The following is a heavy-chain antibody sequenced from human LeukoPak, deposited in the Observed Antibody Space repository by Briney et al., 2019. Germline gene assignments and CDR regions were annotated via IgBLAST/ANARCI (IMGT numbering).Heavy chain of an antibody. CDR2: ISYDGSNR. J-gene: IGHJ6*04. CDR3: AELGITMIGGV. Sequence: GGSLRLSCAGSGFTFSSYGMHWVRQAPGKGLEWVAVISYDGSNRYYADSVKGRFTISRDNSKNMLYLQMNSLRAEDTAVYYCAELGITMIGGVWGKGTTVTISS. CDR1: GFTFSSYG. V-gene: IGHV3-30*18. D-gene: IGHD3-10*02.